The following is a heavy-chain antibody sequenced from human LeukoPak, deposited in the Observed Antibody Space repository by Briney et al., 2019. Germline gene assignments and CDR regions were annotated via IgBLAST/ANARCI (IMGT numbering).Heavy chain of an antibody. D-gene: IGHD4-23*01. CDR1: GFPFSSYW. CDR2: ITGDGGRT. J-gene: IGHJ4*02. Sequence: PGGSLRLSCVASGFPFSSYWMTWVRQAPGKRPECVSAITGDGGRTYYADAVKGRFTISRDNSKNTLYLQMNGLRADDTAIYYCVKDPFYGGNPLYYFHYWGQGTLVTVSS. CDR3: VKDPFYGGNPLYYFHY. V-gene: IGHV3-64D*06.